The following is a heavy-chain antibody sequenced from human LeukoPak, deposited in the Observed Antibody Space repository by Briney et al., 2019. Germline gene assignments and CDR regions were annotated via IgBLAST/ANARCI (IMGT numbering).Heavy chain of an antibody. J-gene: IGHJ3*02. CDR2: IYTSGST. CDR3: ARTYSSSSSERRPFDAFDI. V-gene: IGHV4-4*07. Sequence: SETLSLTCTVSGGSISSYYWSWIRQPAGKGLEWIGRIYTSGSTNYNPSLKSRVTMSVDASKNQFSLKLSSVTAADTAVYYCARTYSSSSSERRPFDAFDIWGQGTMVTVSS. CDR1: GGSISSYY. D-gene: IGHD6-6*01.